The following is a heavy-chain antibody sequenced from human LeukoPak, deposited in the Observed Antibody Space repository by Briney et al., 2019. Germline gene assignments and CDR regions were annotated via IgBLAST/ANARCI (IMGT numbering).Heavy chain of an antibody. CDR1: GYTLTGYY. CDR2: INPNSGGT. D-gene: IGHD3-22*01. CDR3: AGDRPGYSDDFDY. V-gene: IGHV1-2*02. J-gene: IGHJ4*02. Sequence: ASVKVSCKASGYTLTGYYMHWVRQAPGQGLEWMGWINPNSGGTNYAQKFQGRVTMTRYTSISTAYMELSRLRSDDTAVYYCAGDRPGYSDDFDYWGQGTLVTVSS.